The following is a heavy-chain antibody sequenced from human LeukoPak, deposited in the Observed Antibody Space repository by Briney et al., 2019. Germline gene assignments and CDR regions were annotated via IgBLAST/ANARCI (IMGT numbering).Heavy chain of an antibody. Sequence: HGESLKISCKASGYSFITNWIDWVRQMPGKGREWLGIIYPVDSDTRYSPSFHGPLTISTDRSTSTAYLRWNSLKASDTAMSDCARQSSAAYYDSSCLPYDAFDIWGQGTMVTVSS. CDR1: GYSFITNW. V-gene: IGHV5-51*01. J-gene: IGHJ3*02. CDR3: ARQSSAAYYDSSCLPYDAFDI. CDR2: IYPVDSDT. D-gene: IGHD3-22*01.